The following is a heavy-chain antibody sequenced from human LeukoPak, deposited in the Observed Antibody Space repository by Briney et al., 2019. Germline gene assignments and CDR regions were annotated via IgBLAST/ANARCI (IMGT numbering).Heavy chain of an antibody. J-gene: IGHJ4*02. CDR2: IIPIFGTA. Sequence: SVKVSCKASGGTFSSYAISWVRQAPGQGLEWMGGIIPIFGTANYAQRFQGRVTITADESTSTAYMELSSLRSEDTAVYYCAREFGYYDSSGYYSSYFDYWGQGTLVTVSS. D-gene: IGHD3-22*01. CDR3: AREFGYYDSSGYYSSYFDY. V-gene: IGHV1-69*13. CDR1: GGTFSSYA.